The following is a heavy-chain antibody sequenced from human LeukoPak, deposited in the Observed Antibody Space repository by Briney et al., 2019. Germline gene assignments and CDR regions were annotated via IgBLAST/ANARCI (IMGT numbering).Heavy chain of an antibody. V-gene: IGHV3-66*01. D-gene: IGHD6-13*01. CDR2: IYGDGAT. Sequence: GASLRLSCAASGFTVSNNYMTWVRQAAGKGLEWVSIIYGDGATHYAGSVKGRFIISRDNSKNTLDLQMHGLRVEDTAVYYCAKGGAPSSRYAPWWFDPWGQGTLVTVSS. J-gene: IGHJ5*02. CDR3: AKGGAPSSRYAPWWFDP. CDR1: GFTVSNNY.